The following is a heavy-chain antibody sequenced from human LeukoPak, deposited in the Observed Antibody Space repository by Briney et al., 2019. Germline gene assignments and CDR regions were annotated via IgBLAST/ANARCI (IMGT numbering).Heavy chain of an antibody. Sequence: GGSLRLSCAASGFTFSGSAMHWVRQASGKGLEWVGRIRSKANSYATAYAASVKGRLTISRDDSKNTAYLQMNSLKTEDTAVYYCTRQTGDGDYVNYYYYYYMDVWGKGTTVTVSS. D-gene: IGHD4-17*01. CDR3: TRQTGDGDYVNYYYYYYMDV. CDR2: IRSKANSYAT. J-gene: IGHJ6*03. CDR1: GFTFSGSA. V-gene: IGHV3-73*01.